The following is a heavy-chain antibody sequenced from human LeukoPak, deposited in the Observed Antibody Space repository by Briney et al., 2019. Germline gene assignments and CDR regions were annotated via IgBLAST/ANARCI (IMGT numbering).Heavy chain of an antibody. CDR1: GFTFSSYA. CDR3: AKDGIIVVVTDAFDI. D-gene: IGHD2-21*02. J-gene: IGHJ3*02. Sequence: GGSLRLSCAASGFTFSSYAMSWVRQAPGKGLEWVSAISGSGGSTYYADSVKGRFTISRDNSRNTLYLQMNSLRAEDTAVYYCAKDGIIVVVTDAFDIWGQGTMVTVSS. CDR2: ISGSGGST. V-gene: IGHV3-23*01.